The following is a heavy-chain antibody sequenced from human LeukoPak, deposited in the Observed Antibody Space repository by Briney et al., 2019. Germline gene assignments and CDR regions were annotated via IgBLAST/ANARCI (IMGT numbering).Heavy chain of an antibody. CDR2: IYYSGST. V-gene: IGHV4-59*01. CDR3: ARYTYDSSGYYFMYY. Sequence: SETLSLTCTVSGGSISSYYWSWIRQPPGKGLEWIGYIYYSGSTNYNPSLKSRVTISADTSKNQFSLKLSSVTAADTAVYYCARYTYDSSGYYFMYYWGQGTLVTVSS. CDR1: GGSISSYY. J-gene: IGHJ4*02. D-gene: IGHD3-22*01.